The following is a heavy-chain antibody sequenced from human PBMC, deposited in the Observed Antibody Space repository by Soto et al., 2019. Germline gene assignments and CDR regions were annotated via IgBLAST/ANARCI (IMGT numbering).Heavy chain of an antibody. CDR2: IPQEGVDG. D-gene: IGHD6-13*01. V-gene: IGHV3-7*03. Sequence: LRLSCEVSGFTFSMYSMSWVRQSPGKGLEWVAKIPQEGVDGHYADSVKGRFTISRDNGKNSLYLQLNNLRAEDTAVYYCARDHLVLPAHDFFYGSDVWGRGATVTVSS. CDR1: GFTFSMYS. CDR3: ARDHLVLPAHDFFYGSDV. J-gene: IGHJ6*02.